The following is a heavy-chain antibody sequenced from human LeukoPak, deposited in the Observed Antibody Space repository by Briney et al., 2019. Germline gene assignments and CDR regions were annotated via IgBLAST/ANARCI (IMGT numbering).Heavy chain of an antibody. Sequence: PSETLSLTCAVYGGSFIGYYWSWIRQPPGKRLEWIGEINHSGSTNYNPSLKSRVTISVNPTKNQFSLKLSSVTAADPAVYYCLVPSSDNNWFAPWGQGTLVTVSS. J-gene: IGHJ5*02. CDR2: INHSGST. CDR1: GGSFIGYY. CDR3: LVPSSDNNWFAP. V-gene: IGHV4-34*01. D-gene: IGHD6-13*01.